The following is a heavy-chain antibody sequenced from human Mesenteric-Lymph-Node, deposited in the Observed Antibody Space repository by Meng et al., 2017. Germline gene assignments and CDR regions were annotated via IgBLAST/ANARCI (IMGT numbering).Heavy chain of an antibody. CDR3: ARGRSVWDFDY. D-gene: IGHD5/OR15-5a*01. V-gene: IGHV3-21*01. Sequence: GESLKISCAASEFTFNTYTMNWVRQAPGKGLEWVAPISSTGLYIYYADSLKGRFTISRDNAKNSLYLQMNSLRAEDTAVYFCARGRSVWDFDYWGPGTLVTVSS. J-gene: IGHJ4*02. CDR1: EFTFNTYT. CDR2: ISSTGLYI.